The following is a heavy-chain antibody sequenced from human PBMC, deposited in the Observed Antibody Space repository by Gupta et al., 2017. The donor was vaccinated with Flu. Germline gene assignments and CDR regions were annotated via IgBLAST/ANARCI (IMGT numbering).Heavy chain of an antibody. CDR1: GFTFSSYS. CDR3: ARDSRLVIAAAGTGFDY. D-gene: IGHD6-13*01. Sequence: EVQLVESGGGLVKPGGSLRLSCAASGFTFSSYSMNWVRQAPGKGLEWVSSISSSSSYIYYADSVKGRFTISRDNAKNSLYLQMNSLRAEDTAVYYCARDSRLVIAAAGTGFDYWGQGTLVTVSS. V-gene: IGHV3-21*01. J-gene: IGHJ4*02. CDR2: ISSSSSYI.